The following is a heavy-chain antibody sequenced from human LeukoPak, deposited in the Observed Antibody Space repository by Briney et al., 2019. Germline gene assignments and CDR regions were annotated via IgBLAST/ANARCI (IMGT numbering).Heavy chain of an antibody. CDR1: GGSFSGYY. V-gene: IGHV4-34*01. CDR3: ARAQWLVRRYLQH. J-gene: IGHJ1*01. Sequence: SETLSLTCAVYGGSFSGYYWSWLRQPPGKGLEWIGEINHSGSTNYNPSLKSRVTISVDTSKNQFSLKLSSVTAADTAVYYRARAQWLVRRYLQHWGQGTLVTVSS. D-gene: IGHD6-19*01. CDR2: INHSGST.